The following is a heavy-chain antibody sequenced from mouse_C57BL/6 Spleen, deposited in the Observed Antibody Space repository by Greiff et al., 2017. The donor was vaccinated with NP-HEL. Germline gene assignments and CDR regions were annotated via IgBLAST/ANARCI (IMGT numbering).Heavy chain of an antibody. V-gene: IGHV1-72*01. J-gene: IGHJ2*01. CDR3: ATDYYGSSPFFDY. D-gene: IGHD1-1*01. CDR2: IDPNSGGT. CDR1: GYNFTSYW. Sequence: VQLQQPGAELVKPGASVKLSCKASGYNFTSYWMHWVKQRPGRGLEWIGRIDPNSGGTKYNEKFKSKATLTVDKPSSTAYMQLSSLTSEDSAVYYCATDYYGSSPFFDYWGQGTTLTVSS.